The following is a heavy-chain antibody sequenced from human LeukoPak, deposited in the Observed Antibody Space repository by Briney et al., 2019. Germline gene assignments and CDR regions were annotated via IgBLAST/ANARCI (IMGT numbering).Heavy chain of an antibody. J-gene: IGHJ4*02. CDR3: ARDLWGLSF. CDR1: GFTFSSYA. CDR2: IYTGGTT. D-gene: IGHD2-21*01. Sequence: GGSLRLSCAASGFTFSSYAMSWVRQAPGKGLEWVSVIYTGGTTYYAASVKARSTFSRDNSKNMLYLQMNSLRAEDTAVYYCARDLWGLSFWGQGTLVTVSS. V-gene: IGHV3-53*01.